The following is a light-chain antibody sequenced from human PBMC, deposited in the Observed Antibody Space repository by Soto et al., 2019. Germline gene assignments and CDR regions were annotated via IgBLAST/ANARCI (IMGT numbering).Light chain of an antibody. V-gene: IGKV3-20*01. CDR1: HSISRGF. CDR2: GTS. Sequence: EFVLTQSPGKLSLSPGERATLSCRASHSISRGFLAWYQQKPGQAPRLLIYGTSNRGTGIPDRFSGSGSGTDFTLTISRLEPEDFAVYYCQQFGSSPPLPFGGGTKVEIK. CDR3: QQFGSSPPLP. J-gene: IGKJ4*01.